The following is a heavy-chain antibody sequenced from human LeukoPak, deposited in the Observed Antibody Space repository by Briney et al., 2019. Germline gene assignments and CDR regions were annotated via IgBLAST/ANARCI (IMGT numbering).Heavy chain of an antibody. D-gene: IGHD6-19*01. Sequence: GASVKVSCKASGYTFTGYYMHWVRQAPGQGLEWMGWINPNSGGTNYAQKFQGRVTITRNTSISTAYMELSSLRSEDTAVYYCARGGLIAVAPDAFDIWGQGTMVTVSS. CDR1: GYTFTGYY. V-gene: IGHV1-2*02. CDR2: INPNSGGT. J-gene: IGHJ3*02. CDR3: ARGGLIAVAPDAFDI.